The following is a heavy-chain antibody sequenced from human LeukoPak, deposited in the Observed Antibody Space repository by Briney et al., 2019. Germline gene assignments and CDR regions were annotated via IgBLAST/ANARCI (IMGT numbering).Heavy chain of an antibody. CDR3: ARIPLYFLEPFDY. V-gene: IGHV4-34*01. D-gene: IGHD3-3*01. CDR1: GGSVRGYY. Sequence: PSETLSLTCALYGGSVRGYYWSWIRQPPGKGLEGIGEISHRGRTHYNPSLKGRVTMSVDTSKNQFALEVDSVTAADTAVYYCARIPLYFLEPFDYWGQGILVTVSS. J-gene: IGHJ4*02. CDR2: ISHRGRT.